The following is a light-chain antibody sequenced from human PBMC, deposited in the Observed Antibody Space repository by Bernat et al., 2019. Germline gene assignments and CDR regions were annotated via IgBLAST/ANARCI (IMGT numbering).Light chain of an antibody. CDR2: RTS. CDR3: AAWDDSLVGYV. CDR1: RSNIGSDD. V-gene: IGLV1-44*01. Sequence: QSALTQPASVSGTPGQRVTISCSGSRSNIGSDDVNWYQQLPGTAPKLLIYRTSRRPSGVSDRFSGSKSGTSASLAITGLRSEDEADYYCAAWDDSLVGYVFGTGTQVTVL. J-gene: IGLJ1*01.